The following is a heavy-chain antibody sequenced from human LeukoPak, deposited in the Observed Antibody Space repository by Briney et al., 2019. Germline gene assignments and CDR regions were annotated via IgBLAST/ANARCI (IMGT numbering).Heavy chain of an antibody. J-gene: IGHJ4*02. D-gene: IGHD3-22*01. Sequence: GGSLRLSCAASGFTFSDYYMSWIRQAPGKGPEWVSYISSSGSTIYYADSVKGRFTISRDNAKNSLYLQMNSLRAEDTAVYYCARGPPLATMIVVYWGQGTLVTVSS. CDR3: ARGPPLATMIVVY. CDR1: GFTFSDYY. CDR2: ISSSGSTI. V-gene: IGHV3-11*01.